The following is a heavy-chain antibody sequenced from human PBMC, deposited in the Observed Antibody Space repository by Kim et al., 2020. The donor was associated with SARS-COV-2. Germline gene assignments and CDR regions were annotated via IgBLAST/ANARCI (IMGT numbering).Heavy chain of an antibody. D-gene: IGHD5-18*01. J-gene: IGHJ4*02. Sequence: GGSLRLSCAASGFTFSSYWMHWVRQAPGKGLVWVSRINSDGSSTSYADSVKGRFTISRDNAKNTLYLQMNSLRAEDTAVYYCARDVRSYSYGYSPDYWGQGTLVTVSS. V-gene: IGHV3-74*01. CDR1: GFTFSSYW. CDR2: INSDGSST. CDR3: ARDVRSYSYGYSPDY.